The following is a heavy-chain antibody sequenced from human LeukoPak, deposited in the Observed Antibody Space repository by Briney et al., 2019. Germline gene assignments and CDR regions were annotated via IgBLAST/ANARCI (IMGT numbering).Heavy chain of an antibody. J-gene: IGHJ6*02. CDR2: ISYDGSNK. CDR3: ARDNTYYGMDV. D-gene: IGHD2/OR15-2a*01. CDR1: GFTFSSYA. Sequence: GGSLRLSCAASGFTFSSYAMHWVRQAPGKGLEWVAVISYDGSNKYYADSVKGRFTISRDNSKNTLYLQTNSLRAEDTAVYYCARDNTYYGMDVWGQGTTVTVSS. V-gene: IGHV3-30-3*01.